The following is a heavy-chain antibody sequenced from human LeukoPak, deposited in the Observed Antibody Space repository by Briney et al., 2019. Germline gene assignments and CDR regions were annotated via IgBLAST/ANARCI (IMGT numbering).Heavy chain of an antibody. D-gene: IGHD2-2*01. CDR1: GYTLTELS. CDR2: FDPEDGET. V-gene: IGHV1-24*01. Sequence: ASVKVSCKVSGYTLTELSMHWVRQAPGKGLEWMGGFDPEDGETIYAQKFQGRVTMTEDTSTDTAYMELSSLRSEDTAVYYCATLVGDIVVVDTWFDPWGQGTLVTVSS. CDR3: ATLVGDIVVVDTWFDP. J-gene: IGHJ5*02.